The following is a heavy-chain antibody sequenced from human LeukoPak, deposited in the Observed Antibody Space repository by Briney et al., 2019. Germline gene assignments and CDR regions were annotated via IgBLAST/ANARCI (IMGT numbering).Heavy chain of an antibody. CDR1: GHTFSGYF. CDR2: ISPNSGGT. D-gene: IGHD2-15*01. CDR3: ARGIYSYATPFDY. Sequence: ASVKVSCKASGHTFSGYFMHWVRQAPGQGLEWMGWISPNSGGTNYALKFQGRFTMTRDTSITTAYMELSMLRSDDTAMYYCARGIYSYATPFDYWGQGTLVTVSS. V-gene: IGHV1-2*02. J-gene: IGHJ4*02.